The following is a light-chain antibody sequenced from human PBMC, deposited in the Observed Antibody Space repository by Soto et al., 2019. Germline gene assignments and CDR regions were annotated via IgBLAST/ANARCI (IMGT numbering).Light chain of an antibody. Sequence: QSVLTQPPSASGSPGQSVTISCTGTSSDVGAYDYVSWYQQHPDKAPKLMIYQVTNRPSGVPDRFSGSKSGNTASLTISGLQAEDEADYYCSSYTSSSTLVVFGGGTKLTVL. V-gene: IGLV2-8*01. CDR2: QVT. CDR1: SSDVGAYDY. CDR3: SSYTSSSTLVV. J-gene: IGLJ2*01.